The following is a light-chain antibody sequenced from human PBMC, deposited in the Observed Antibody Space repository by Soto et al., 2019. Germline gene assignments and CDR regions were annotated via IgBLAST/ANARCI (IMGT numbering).Light chain of an antibody. CDR2: RNN. V-gene: IGLV1-47*01. CDR3: AAWDDSLSGVV. CDR1: SSNIGSNY. J-gene: IGLJ2*01. Sequence: QLVLTQPPSASGTPRQRVTISCSGSSSNIGSNYVYWYQQLPGTAHKLLIYRNNQRPSGVPDRFSGSKSGTSASLAISGLRSEDEADYYCAAWDDSLSGVVFGGGTKLTVL.